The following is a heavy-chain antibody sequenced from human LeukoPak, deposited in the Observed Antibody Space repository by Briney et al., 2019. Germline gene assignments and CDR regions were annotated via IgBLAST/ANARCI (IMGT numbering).Heavy chain of an antibody. J-gene: IGHJ4*02. CDR3: AKDGCGGDCYSVFDY. CDR2: IRYDGSNK. V-gene: IGHV3-30*02. D-gene: IGHD2-21*02. CDR1: GFTFSSYG. Sequence: PGGSLRLSCAASGFTFSSYGMHWVRQAPGKGLEWVAFIRYDGSNKYYADSVKGRFTISRDNSKNTLYLQMNSLRAEDTAVYYCAKDGCGGDCYSVFDYWGQGTLVTVSS.